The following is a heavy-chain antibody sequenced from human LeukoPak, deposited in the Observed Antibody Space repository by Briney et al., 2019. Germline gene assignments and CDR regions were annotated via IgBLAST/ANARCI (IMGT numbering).Heavy chain of an antibody. CDR2: MRSKANNYAT. CDR3: TSQAGYSSSWET. J-gene: IGHJ5*02. D-gene: IGHD6-13*01. CDR1: GLIFSGSA. V-gene: IGHV3-73*01. Sequence: GSLKLSCAASGLIFSGSAMHWVRQAPGKGLEWVGRMRSKANNYATGYATSVIGRFTISRDDSKNTRYLEMNSLKIEDTAVYFCTSQAGYSSSWETWGQGTLVTVSS.